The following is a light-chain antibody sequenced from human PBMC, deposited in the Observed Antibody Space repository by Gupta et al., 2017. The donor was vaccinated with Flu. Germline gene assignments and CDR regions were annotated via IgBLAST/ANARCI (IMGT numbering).Light chain of an antibody. CDR1: SSNIGADFD. V-gene: IGLV1-40*01. CDR2: GNN. J-gene: IGLJ1*01. Sequence: SSNIGADFDVHWYQQLPATAPKLRIDGNNNRPSGVPDRFSGSKSATSASLAITVLQAEDEADYYCQSYDISLGVYVFGTGTEVTVL. CDR3: QSYDISLGVYV.